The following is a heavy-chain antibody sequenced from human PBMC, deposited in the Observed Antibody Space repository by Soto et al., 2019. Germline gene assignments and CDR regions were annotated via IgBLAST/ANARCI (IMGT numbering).Heavy chain of an antibody. CDR3: ASSAVVGATLRWFDP. CDR2: INAGNGNT. CDR1: GYTFTSYA. V-gene: IGHV1-3*01. J-gene: IGHJ5*02. Sequence: GASVKVSCKASGYTFTSYAMHWVRQAPGQRLEWMGWINAGNGNTKYSQKFQGRVTITRGTSASTAYMELSSLRSEDTAVYYCASSAVVGATLRWFDPWGQGTLVTVSS. D-gene: IGHD1-26*01.